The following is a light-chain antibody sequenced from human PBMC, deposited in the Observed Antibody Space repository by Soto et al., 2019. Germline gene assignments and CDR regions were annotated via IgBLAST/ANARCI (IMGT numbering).Light chain of an antibody. J-gene: IGKJ5*01. CDR1: QDINKN. Sequence: DIQMTQYPSALSASVEERISITCQASQDINKNLIWYQQKPGKAPKLLIYDASDLETGVPSRFSGSGSGTGFTFAISSLQPEDFVTYYCQQYARLPLTFAQGTRLEIK. CDR3: QQYARLPLT. V-gene: IGKV1-33*01. CDR2: DAS.